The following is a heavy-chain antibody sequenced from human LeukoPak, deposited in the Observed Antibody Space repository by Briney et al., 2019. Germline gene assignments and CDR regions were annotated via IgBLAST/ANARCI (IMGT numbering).Heavy chain of an antibody. CDR1: GGSINSYY. J-gene: IGHJ4*02. V-gene: IGHV4-59*01. D-gene: IGHD1-26*01. CDR3: ARLFHPALSGNYPFDY. Sequence: SETLSLTCTVSGGSINSYYWSWLRQPPGKGLEWIAYIYYSGSTSYNPSLKSRVTISVDTSKNQFSLKLNSVTAADTAMYYCARLFHPALSGNYPFDYWGQGTLVTVSS. CDR2: IYYSGST.